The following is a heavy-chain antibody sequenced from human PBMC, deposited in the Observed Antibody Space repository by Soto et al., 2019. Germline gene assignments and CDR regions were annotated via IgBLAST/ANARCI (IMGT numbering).Heavy chain of an antibody. CDR1: GFIFSSAW. V-gene: IGHV3-15*07. Sequence: EVRLVESGGTLVEPGGSLRLSCAASGFIFSSAWINCVRQAPGKGLEWVGRIKSKSNGARTDFAGPVKGRFAISRDDSRDTVYLQMNTLKTDDTAVYYCVTDSLATGLLVRHDFWGHGTLVTVSS. CDR3: VTDSLATGLLVRHDF. CDR2: IKSKSNGART. D-gene: IGHD2-15*01. J-gene: IGHJ4*01.